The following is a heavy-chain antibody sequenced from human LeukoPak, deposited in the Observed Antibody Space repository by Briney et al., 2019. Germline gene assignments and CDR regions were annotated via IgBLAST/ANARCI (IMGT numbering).Heavy chain of an antibody. CDR1: GFTLGSYW. J-gene: IGHJ4*02. CDR2: IKKDGGEK. D-gene: IGHD3-10*01. Sequence: GGSLRLSCAASGFTLGSYWMTWVRQAPGRGLEWVANIKKDGGEKYYVDSVKGRFTISRDNAENSLYLQMNSLRAEDTAVYYCARNLWFGEKRGLDYWAREPWSPSLQ. V-gene: IGHV3-7*04. CDR3: ARNLWFGEKRGLDY.